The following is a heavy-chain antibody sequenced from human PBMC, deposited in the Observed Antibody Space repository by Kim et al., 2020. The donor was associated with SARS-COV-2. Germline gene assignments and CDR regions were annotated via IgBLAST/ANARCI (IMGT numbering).Heavy chain of an antibody. J-gene: IGHJ3*02. V-gene: IGHV3-23*01. CDR1: GFTFSSYA. CDR3: ARSPPMATTKVGAFDI. CDR2: ISGSGGST. Sequence: GGSLRLSCAASGFTFSSYAMSWVRQAPGKGLEWVSAISGSGGSTYYADSVKGRFTISRDNSKNTLYLQMNSLRAEDTAVYYCARSPPMATTKVGAFDIWGQGTMVTVSS. D-gene: IGHD5-12*01.